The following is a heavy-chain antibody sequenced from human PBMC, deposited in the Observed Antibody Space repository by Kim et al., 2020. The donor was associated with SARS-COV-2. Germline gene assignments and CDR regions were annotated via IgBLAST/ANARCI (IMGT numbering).Heavy chain of an antibody. Sequence: GGSLRLSCAASGFSFSNSGMTWVRQAPGKGLECVSGIASDGASTYHADSVKGRFTISRDNSKNTLYLQMNSLRADDTAVYYCAKLSYGPTPWYWGQG. CDR3: AKLSYGPTPWY. D-gene: IGHD2-15*01. CDR2: IASDGAST. CDR1: GFSFSNSG. J-gene: IGHJ4*02. V-gene: IGHV3-23*01.